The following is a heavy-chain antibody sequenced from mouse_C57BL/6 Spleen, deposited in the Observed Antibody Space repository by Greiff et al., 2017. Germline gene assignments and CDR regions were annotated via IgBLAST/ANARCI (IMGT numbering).Heavy chain of an antibody. CDR3: TDAVYYSRSY. J-gene: IGHJ4*01. Sequence: EVKLVESGGGLVQPGGSMKLSCVASGFTFSNYWMNWVRQSPEKGLEWVAQIRLKSDNYATHYAESVTERFTISRDDSKSIVYLQMNNLRAEDTGIYYCTDAVYYSRSYWGQGTSVTVSS. CDR1: GFTFSNYW. V-gene: IGHV6-3*01. CDR2: IRLKSDNYAT. D-gene: IGHD1-1*01.